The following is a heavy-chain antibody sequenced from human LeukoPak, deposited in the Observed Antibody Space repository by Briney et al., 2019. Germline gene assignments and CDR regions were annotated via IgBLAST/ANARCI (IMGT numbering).Heavy chain of an antibody. CDR2: INADNGNT. V-gene: IGHV1-3*01. J-gene: IGHJ5*02. CDR3: ARERDYYDRNGYPNNWFDP. CDR1: GYTFTNYV. Sequence: ASVKVSCKASGYTFTNYVMSWVRQAPGQSFEWMGWINADNGNTKYSQKFQGRVTITIDTSASTAYMELGSLKSEDTAVYYCARERDYYDRNGYPNNWFDPWGQGTLVTVSS. D-gene: IGHD3-22*01.